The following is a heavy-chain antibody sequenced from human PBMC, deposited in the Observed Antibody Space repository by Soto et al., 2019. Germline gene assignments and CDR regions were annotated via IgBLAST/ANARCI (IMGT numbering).Heavy chain of an antibody. CDR3: AKDPGVRGVAFDY. D-gene: IGHD3-10*01. CDR1: GFTFSSYG. V-gene: IGHV3-30*18. Sequence: GGSLRLSCAASGFTFSSYGMHWLRQAPGKGLEWVAVISYDGSNKYYADSVKGRFTISRDNSKNTLYLQMNSLRAEDTAVYYCAKDPGVRGVAFDYWGQGTLVTVSS. CDR2: ISYDGSNK. J-gene: IGHJ4*02.